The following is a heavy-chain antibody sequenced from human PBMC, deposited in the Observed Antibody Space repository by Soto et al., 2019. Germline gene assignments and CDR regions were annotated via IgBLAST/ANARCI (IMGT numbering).Heavy chain of an antibody. J-gene: IGHJ4*02. CDR1: GGSISSGGYS. Sequence: PSETLSLTCAVSGGSISSGGYSWSWIRQPPGKGLEWIGYIYHSGSTYYNPSLKSRVTISVDRSKNQFSLKLSSVTAADTAVYYCASTYCGGDCYSTLEPSFDYWGQGTLVTVSS. CDR3: ASTYCGGDCYSTLEPSFDY. D-gene: IGHD2-21*02. CDR2: IYHSGST. V-gene: IGHV4-30-2*01.